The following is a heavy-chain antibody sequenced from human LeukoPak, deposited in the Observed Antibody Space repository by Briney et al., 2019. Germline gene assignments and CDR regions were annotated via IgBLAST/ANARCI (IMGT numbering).Heavy chain of an antibody. CDR3: AKLDIVVVPAAMQGSAFDI. CDR1: GFTFSTYI. Sequence: SGGSLRLSCAASGFTFSTYIMNWVRQAPGKGLEWVSYISSSSSTIYYADSVKGRFTISRDNAKNSLYLQMNSLRAEDTAVYYCAKLDIVVVPAAMQGSAFDIWGQGTMVTVSS. V-gene: IGHV3-48*01. D-gene: IGHD2-2*03. CDR2: ISSSSSTI. J-gene: IGHJ3*02.